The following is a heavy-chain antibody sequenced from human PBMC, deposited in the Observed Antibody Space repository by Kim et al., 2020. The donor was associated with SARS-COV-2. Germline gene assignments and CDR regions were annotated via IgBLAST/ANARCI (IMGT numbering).Heavy chain of an antibody. D-gene: IGHD3-10*01. Sequence: SETLSLNCAVYGGSFSGYYWSWIRQPPGKGLEWIGEINHSGSTNYNPSLKSRVTISVDTSKNQFSLKLSSVTAADTAVYYCARGRMDYYGSGSYYRKLGLNWFDPWGQGTLVTVSS. V-gene: IGHV4-34*01. CDR3: ARGRMDYYGSGSYYRKLGLNWFDP. CDR1: GGSFSGYY. CDR2: INHSGST. J-gene: IGHJ5*02.